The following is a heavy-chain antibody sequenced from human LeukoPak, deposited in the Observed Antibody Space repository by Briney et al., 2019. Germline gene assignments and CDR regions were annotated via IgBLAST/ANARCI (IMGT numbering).Heavy chain of an antibody. V-gene: IGHV3-9*01. J-gene: IGHJ4*02. CDR3: AKDNRRHYTSGPNPDSLH. D-gene: IGHD6-19*01. Sequence: GGSLRLSCAGSGFIFNNYAMHWDRQPPGKGLEWVSCISWNSGSIDYADSVKGRFTISRDNAKNSLYLQMNSLRVEDTAFYYCAKDNRRHYTSGPNPDSLHWGQGALVTVSP. CDR2: ISWNSGSI. CDR1: GFIFNNYA.